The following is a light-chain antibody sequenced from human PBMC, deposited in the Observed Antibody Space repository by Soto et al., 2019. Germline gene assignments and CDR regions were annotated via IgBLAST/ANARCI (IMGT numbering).Light chain of an antibody. V-gene: IGKV4-1*01. Sequence: DIVMTQSPDSLAVSLGERATINCKSSQSVLYSSNNKYYLAWYQQKPGQPPKMLIYWASTRESGVPDRFSGSGSGPDYTLTISSLQAEDVAVYYCQQYYSTPPTFGQGTKLEIQ. CDR2: WAS. CDR1: QSVLYSSNNKYY. J-gene: IGKJ2*01. CDR3: QQYYSTPPT.